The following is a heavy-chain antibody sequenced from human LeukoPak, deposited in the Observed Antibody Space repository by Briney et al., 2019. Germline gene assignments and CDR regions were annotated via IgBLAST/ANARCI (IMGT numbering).Heavy chain of an antibody. V-gene: IGHV3-21*01. CDR3: ARDSSYYGMDV. CDR2: ISSSSDI. CDR1: GFTFSSYS. J-gene: IGHJ6*02. Sequence: PGGSLRLSCAASGFTFSSYSMNWVRQAPGKGLEWVSSISSSSDIYNADSVKGRFTSSRDNAKNSLYLQMNSLRAEDTAVYYCARDSSYYGMDVWGQGTTVTVSS.